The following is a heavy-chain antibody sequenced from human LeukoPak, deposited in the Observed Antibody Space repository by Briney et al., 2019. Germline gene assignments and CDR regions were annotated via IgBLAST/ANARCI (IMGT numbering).Heavy chain of an antibody. CDR1: GGSISSYY. CDR3: ARAPVYCSSTSCYHNWFDP. CDR2: IYTSGST. Sequence: SETLSLTCTVPGGSISSYYWSWIRQPAGKGLEWIGRIYTSGSTNYNPSLKSRVTISVDTSKNQFSLKLSSVTAADTAVYYCARAPVYCSSTSCYHNWFDPWGQGTLVTVSS. J-gene: IGHJ5*02. D-gene: IGHD2-2*01. V-gene: IGHV4-4*07.